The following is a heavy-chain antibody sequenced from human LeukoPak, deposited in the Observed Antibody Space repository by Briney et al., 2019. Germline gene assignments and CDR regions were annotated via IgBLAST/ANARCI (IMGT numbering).Heavy chain of an antibody. CDR3: ARAYSSSWLAFDI. D-gene: IGHD6-13*01. V-gene: IGHV4-59*12. Sequence: PSETLSLTCTVSGGSISSYYWSWIRQPPGKGLEWIGYIYYSGSTNYNPSLKSRVTISVDTSKNQFSLKLSSVTAADTAVYYCARAYSSSWLAFDIWGQGTMVTVSS. CDR1: GGSISSYY. CDR2: IYYSGST. J-gene: IGHJ3*02.